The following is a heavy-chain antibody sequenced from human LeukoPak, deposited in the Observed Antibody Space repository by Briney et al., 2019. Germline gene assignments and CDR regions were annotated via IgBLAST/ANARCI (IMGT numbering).Heavy chain of an antibody. V-gene: IGHV4-34*01. CDR2: INHSGST. Sequence: PSETLSLTCAVYGGSFSDYYWSWIRQPPGKGLEWIGEINHSGSTNYNPSLKSRVAISVDTSKNQFSLKLSSVTAADTAVYYCARNLVTSPGGAFDIWGQGTMVTVSS. CDR1: GGSFSDYY. CDR3: ARNLVTSPGGAFDI. D-gene: IGHD2-21*02. J-gene: IGHJ3*02.